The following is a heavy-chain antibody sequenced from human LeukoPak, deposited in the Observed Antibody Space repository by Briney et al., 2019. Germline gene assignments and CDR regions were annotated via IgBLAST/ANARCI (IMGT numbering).Heavy chain of an antibody. CDR1: GYTFTGYY. Sequence: GASVKVSCKASGYTFTGYYMHWVRQAPGQGLEWMGWINPNSGGTNYAQKFQGRVTMTRDTSISTAYMELSRLRSEDTAVYYCATADARLAAAYGNYYYYMDVWGKGTTVTVSS. CDR2: INPNSGGT. D-gene: IGHD6-13*01. V-gene: IGHV1-2*02. J-gene: IGHJ6*03. CDR3: ATADARLAAAYGNYYYYMDV.